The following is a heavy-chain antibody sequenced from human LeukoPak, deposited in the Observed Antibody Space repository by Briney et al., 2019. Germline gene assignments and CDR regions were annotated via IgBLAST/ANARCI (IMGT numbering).Heavy chain of an antibody. Sequence: SETLSLTCTVSGGSISSGSYYWSWIRQPAGKGLEWIGRIYTTGSTNYNPSLKSRVTISVDTSENQFSLNLSSVTAADTAVYYCASFFESPKVFAFDYWGQGTLVTVSS. CDR1: GGSISSGSYY. CDR2: IYTTGST. CDR3: ASFFESPKVFAFDY. V-gene: IGHV4-61*02. J-gene: IGHJ4*02. D-gene: IGHD1-14*01.